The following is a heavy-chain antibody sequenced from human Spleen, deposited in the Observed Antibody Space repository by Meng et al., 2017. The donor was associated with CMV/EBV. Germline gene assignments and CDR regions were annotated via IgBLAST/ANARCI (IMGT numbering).Heavy chain of an antibody. D-gene: IGHD2-21*01. CDR3: ARQVPIASNWFDP. Sequence: VSGGSIPRGNYYWTWIRQRPGKGLEWIGYTYHNGNTYYNPSLKRRITISVDTSKNQFYLNLRSVTAADTAVYYCARQVPIASNWFDPWGQGALVTVSS. J-gene: IGHJ5*02. CDR2: TYHNGNT. CDR1: GGSIPRGNYY. V-gene: IGHV4-31*02.